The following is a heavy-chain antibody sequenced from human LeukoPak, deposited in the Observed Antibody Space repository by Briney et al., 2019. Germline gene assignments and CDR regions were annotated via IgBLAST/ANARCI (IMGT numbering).Heavy chain of an antibody. CDR2: ISGSGGST. CDR1: GFTFSSYA. CDR3: AKESRSYYDFWSGSEYFQH. D-gene: IGHD3-3*01. V-gene: IGHV3-23*01. Sequence: GGSLRLSCTASGFTFSSYAMSWVRQAPGKGLEWVSAISGSGGSTYYADSVKGRFTISRDNSKNTLYLQMHSLRAEDTAVYYCAKESRSYYDFWSGSEYFQHWGQGTLVTVSS. J-gene: IGHJ1*01.